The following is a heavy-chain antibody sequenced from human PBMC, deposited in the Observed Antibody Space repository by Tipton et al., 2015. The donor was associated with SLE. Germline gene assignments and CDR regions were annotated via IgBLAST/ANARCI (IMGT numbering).Heavy chain of an antibody. J-gene: IGHJ4*02. Sequence: TLSLTCTVSGGSISSHYWSWIRQPPGKGLEWIGYIYYSGSTNYNPSLKSRVTISVDTSKNQFSLKLSSVTAADTAVYYCARVSQYYDFWSGYYGYFDYWGQGTLVTVSS. V-gene: IGHV4-59*11. CDR1: GGSISSHY. D-gene: IGHD3-3*01. CDR2: IYYSGST. CDR3: ARVSQYYDFWSGYYGYFDY.